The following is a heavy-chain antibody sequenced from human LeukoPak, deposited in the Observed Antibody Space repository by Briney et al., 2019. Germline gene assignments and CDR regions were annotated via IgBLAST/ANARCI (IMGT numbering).Heavy chain of an antibody. CDR3: ARTAGDSSGYYHDY. D-gene: IGHD3-22*01. CDR2: ISWNSGSI. V-gene: IGHV3-9*01. J-gene: IGHJ4*02. Sequence: GGSLRLSCAASGSTFDDYAMHWVRQAPGKGLEWVSGISWNSGSIGYADSVKGRFTISRDNSKNTLYLQMNSLRAEDTAVYYCARTAGDSSGYYHDYWGQGTLVTVSS. CDR1: GSTFDDYA.